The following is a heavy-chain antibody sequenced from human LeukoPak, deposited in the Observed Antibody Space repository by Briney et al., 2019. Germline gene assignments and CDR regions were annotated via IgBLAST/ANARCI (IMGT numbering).Heavy chain of an antibody. CDR2: INHSGST. CDR1: GGPISSSSYY. Sequence: SETLSLTCTVSGGPISSSSYYWGWIRQSPGKGLEWIGEINHSGSTNYNPSLKSRVTISVDTSKNQFSLKVSSVTAADTAVYYCASETYYYGSGSRYNGVWGKGTTVTISS. D-gene: IGHD3-10*01. V-gene: IGHV4-39*07. J-gene: IGHJ6*04. CDR3: ASETYYYGSGSRYNGV.